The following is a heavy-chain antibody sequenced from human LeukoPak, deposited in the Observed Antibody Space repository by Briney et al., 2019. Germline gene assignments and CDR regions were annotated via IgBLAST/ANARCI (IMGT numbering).Heavy chain of an antibody. Sequence: SETVSLTCAVYGGSFSGYYWSWIRQPPGKGLEWIGEINHSGSTNYNPSLKSRVTISVDTSKNQFSLKLSSVTAADTAVYYCARGGDIAARGYYYYYYMDVWGKGTTVTVSS. J-gene: IGHJ6*03. CDR2: INHSGST. V-gene: IGHV4-34*01. CDR1: GGSFSGYY. CDR3: ARGGDIAARGYYYYYYMDV. D-gene: IGHD6-6*01.